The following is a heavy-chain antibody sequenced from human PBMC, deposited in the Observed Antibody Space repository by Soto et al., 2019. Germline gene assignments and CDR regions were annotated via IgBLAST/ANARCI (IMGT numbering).Heavy chain of an antibody. CDR2: VYTSGTT. CDR1: GGSISSYY. CDR3: AKDGCYSGYSNGVGCWF. D-gene: IGHD3-22*01. Sequence: QVQLQESGPGLVKPSETLSLTCTVSGGSISSYYWSWIRQPAGKGLEWIGRVYTSGTTNYSPSLNSRVTMSLDTSNNRLYWKLSSVAAAYLGLYYYAKDGCYSGYSNGVGCWF. V-gene: IGHV4-4*07. J-gene: IGHJ5*01.